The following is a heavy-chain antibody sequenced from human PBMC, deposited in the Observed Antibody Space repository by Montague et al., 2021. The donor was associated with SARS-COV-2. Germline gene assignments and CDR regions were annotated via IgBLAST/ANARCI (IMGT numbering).Heavy chain of an antibody. J-gene: IGHJ5*02. CDR3: ATTTAMVLGDWLDP. D-gene: IGHD5-18*01. Sequence: SVKVSCKVSGYTLTELSMHWVRQAPGKGLEWMGGFDPEDGETIYAQKFQGRVTMTEDTSTDTAYMELSSLRSEDTAAYYCATTTAMVLGDWLDPWGQGTLVTVSS. CDR1: GYTLTELS. CDR2: FDPEDGET. V-gene: IGHV1-24*01.